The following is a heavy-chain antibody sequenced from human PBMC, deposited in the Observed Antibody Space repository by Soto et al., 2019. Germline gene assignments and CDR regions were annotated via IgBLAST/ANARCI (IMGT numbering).Heavy chain of an antibody. CDR3: ARETMGYYGSVIIYHDHRLDL. V-gene: IGHV1-18*01. Sequence: ASVKVSCKASGYTFTSYGISWVRQAPGQGLEWMGWISAYNGNTNYAQKLQGRVIMTTDTSTSTAYMELRSLRSDDTAVYYCARETMGYYGSVIIYHDHRLDLWGQGTTVTVSS. J-gene: IGHJ6*02. D-gene: IGHD3-10*01. CDR1: GYTFTSYG. CDR2: ISAYNGNT.